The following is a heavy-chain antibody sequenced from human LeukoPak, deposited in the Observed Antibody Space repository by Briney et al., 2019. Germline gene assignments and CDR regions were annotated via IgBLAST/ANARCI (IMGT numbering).Heavy chain of an antibody. V-gene: IGHV4-34*01. Sequence: SETLSLTCAVYGGSFSGYYWSWIRQPPGKGLEWIGEINHSGSTNYNPSLKSRVTISVDTSKNQFSLKLGSVTAADTAVYYCARVTYYDFWSGYYIYYYYMDVWGKGTTVTVSS. CDR1: GGSFSGYY. CDR2: INHSGST. D-gene: IGHD3-3*01. J-gene: IGHJ6*03. CDR3: ARVTYYDFWSGYYIYYYYMDV.